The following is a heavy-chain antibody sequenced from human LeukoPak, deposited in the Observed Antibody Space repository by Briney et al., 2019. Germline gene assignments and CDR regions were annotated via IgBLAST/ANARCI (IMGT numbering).Heavy chain of an antibody. V-gene: IGHV3-23*01. CDR1: GLTFSSCA. J-gene: IGHJ4*02. Sequence: GGSLRLSCAASGLTFSSCAMNWVRQAPGKGLEWLLHITTTGDTTYCADSVKGRFTISRDNSKNTLYLQMNSLRAEDTAVYYCAKGDGYSYGFVGDYWGQGTLVTVSS. CDR3: AKGDGYSYGFVGDY. CDR2: ITTTGDTT. D-gene: IGHD5-18*01.